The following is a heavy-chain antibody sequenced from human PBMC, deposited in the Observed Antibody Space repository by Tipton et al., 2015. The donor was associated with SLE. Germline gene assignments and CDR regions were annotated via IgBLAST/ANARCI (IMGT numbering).Heavy chain of an antibody. J-gene: IGHJ4*02. D-gene: IGHD3-3*01. CDR1: GGSFSGYY. CDR3: ARYYDFWSGLYYFDY. V-gene: IGHV4-34*01. Sequence: TLSLTCAVYGGSFSGYYWSWIRQPPGKGLEWIGEINHSGSTNYNPSLKSRVTISVDTSKNQFSLKLSSVTAADTAVYYCARYYDFWSGLYYFDYWGQGTLVTVSS. CDR2: INHSGST.